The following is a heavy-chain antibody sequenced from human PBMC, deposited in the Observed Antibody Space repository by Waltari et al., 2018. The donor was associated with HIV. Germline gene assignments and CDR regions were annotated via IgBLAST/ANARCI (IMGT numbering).Heavy chain of an antibody. CDR2: IYPGDSDT. CDR3: ARRQGDYRTAFNI. V-gene: IGHV5-51*01. Sequence: EIQLVQSGGEMKKAGESLRISCKASGNSFSSHWIGWVRQLPGKGLEWMGIIYPGDSDTIYSPSFQGQVTISVDKSITTAYLQWSSLKASDTAIYYGARRQGDYRTAFNIWGQGTMVTVSP. CDR1: GNSFSSHW. D-gene: IGHD4-17*01. J-gene: IGHJ3*02.